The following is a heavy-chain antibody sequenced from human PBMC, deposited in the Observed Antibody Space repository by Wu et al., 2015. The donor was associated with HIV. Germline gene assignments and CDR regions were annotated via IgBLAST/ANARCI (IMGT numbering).Heavy chain of an antibody. D-gene: IGHD3-10*01. Sequence: QVQLVQSGAEVKKPGSSVKVSCKASGGTFSSYAISWVRQAPGQGLEWMGGIIPIFGTANYAQKFQGRVTITTDESTSTAYMELSSLRSEDTAVYYCARDGGRTLYGSGSYSYYYYGMDVWGQGTTVTVSS. V-gene: IGHV1-69*05. CDR1: GGTFSSYA. J-gene: IGHJ6*02. CDR3: ARDGGRTLYGSGSYSYYYYGMDV. CDR2: IIPIFGTA.